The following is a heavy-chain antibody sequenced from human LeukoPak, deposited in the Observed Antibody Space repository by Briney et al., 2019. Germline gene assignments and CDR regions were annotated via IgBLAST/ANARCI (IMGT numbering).Heavy chain of an antibody. CDR1: GYTFTGYY. V-gene: IGHV1-2*02. Sequence: ASVKVSCKASGYTFTGYYMHWVRQAPGQGLEWMGWINPNSGGTNYAQKFQGRVTMNRDTSISTAYMELSRLRSDDTAVYYCARPDYYDSSGYPDYWGQGTLVTVSS. J-gene: IGHJ4*02. D-gene: IGHD3-22*01. CDR3: ARPDYYDSSGYPDY. CDR2: INPNSGGT.